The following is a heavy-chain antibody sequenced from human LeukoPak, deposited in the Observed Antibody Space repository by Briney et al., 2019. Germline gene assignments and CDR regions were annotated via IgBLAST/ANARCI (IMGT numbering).Heavy chain of an antibody. CDR2: IIPMFGA. CDR1: GGTFSTHS. CDR3: ARMSVTGPSQFDF. D-gene: IGHD4-17*01. J-gene: IGHJ4*02. Sequence: GASVKAFCRAAGGTFSTHSVSWVRPAPGQGLEWMAGIIPMFGANYAQNSRGRVTITTDESTSTAYMELSSLRSEDTAIYYCARMSVTGPSQFDFWGQGTLVTVSS. V-gene: IGHV1-69*05.